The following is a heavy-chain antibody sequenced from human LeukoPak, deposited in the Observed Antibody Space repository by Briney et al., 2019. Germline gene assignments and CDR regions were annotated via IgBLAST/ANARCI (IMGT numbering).Heavy chain of an antibody. D-gene: IGHD4/OR15-4a*01. V-gene: IGHV4-59*01. CDR3: VRGPYGASISKWFDP. Sequence: SETLSLTCTVSRGSISGYSWSWIRQSPGGALEWIGYIYYSGDTAYNPSLRSRVTMSVDTSKNQLSLQLISMTTADTAVYYCVRGPYGASISKWFDPWGQGTQVIVSP. CDR2: IYYSGDT. J-gene: IGHJ5*02. CDR1: RGSISGYS.